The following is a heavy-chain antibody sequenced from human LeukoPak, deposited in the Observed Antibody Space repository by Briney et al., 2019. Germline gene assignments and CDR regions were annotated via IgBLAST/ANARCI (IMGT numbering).Heavy chain of an antibody. D-gene: IGHD6-19*01. Sequence: GGSLRLSCAASGFTFSSYWMHWVRQAPGKGLVWVSSIKSDGSSTSYADSVKGRLTISRDNARNTLYLQMNSLRAEDTAVYYCARVQQWLDDYWGQGTLVTVSS. V-gene: IGHV3-74*01. J-gene: IGHJ4*02. CDR1: GFTFSSYW. CDR2: IKSDGSST. CDR3: ARVQQWLDDY.